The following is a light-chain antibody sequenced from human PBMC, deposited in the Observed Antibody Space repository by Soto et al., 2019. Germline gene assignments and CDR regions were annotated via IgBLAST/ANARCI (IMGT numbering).Light chain of an antibody. J-gene: IGKJ4*01. CDR1: QSVSSSY. CDR3: QQYHQWPPVT. Sequence: EIVLTQSPGTLSLSPGERATPSCRASQSVSSSYLAWYQQKPGQAPRLLIYDASSRATGIPDRFSGGGSGTDFTLTISRLEPEDFAVYYCQQYHQWPPVTFGGGTKVDIK. CDR2: DAS. V-gene: IGKV3-20*01.